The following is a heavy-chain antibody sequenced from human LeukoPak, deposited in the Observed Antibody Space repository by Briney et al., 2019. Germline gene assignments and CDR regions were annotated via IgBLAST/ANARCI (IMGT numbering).Heavy chain of an antibody. CDR2: ISGSGGST. Sequence: GGSLRLSCAASGFTFSSYAMSWVRQAPGKGLEWVSAISGSGGSTYYADSVKGRFTISRDNSKNTPYLQMNSLRAEDTAVYYCAKDGSGSYFGYWGQGTLVTVSS. D-gene: IGHD3-10*01. CDR1: GFTFSSYA. V-gene: IGHV3-23*01. CDR3: AKDGSGSYFGY. J-gene: IGHJ4*02.